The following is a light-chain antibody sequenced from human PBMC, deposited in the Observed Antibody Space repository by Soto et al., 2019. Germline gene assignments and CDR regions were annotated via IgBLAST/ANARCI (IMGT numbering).Light chain of an antibody. CDR3: AAWDASLNGVL. CDR2: NNN. Sequence: QSVLTQPPSASGTPGQRVTISCSGSSSNIGSNPVHWYQQLPGTAPKILIHNNNQRPSGVPDRFSGSKSGTSVSLAISGLQSDDEADYYCAAWDASLNGVLFGGGTKLTVL. V-gene: IGLV1-44*01. CDR1: SSNIGSNP. J-gene: IGLJ2*01.